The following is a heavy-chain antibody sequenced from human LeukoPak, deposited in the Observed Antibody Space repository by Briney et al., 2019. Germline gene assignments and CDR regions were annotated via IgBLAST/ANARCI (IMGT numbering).Heavy chain of an antibody. CDR2: IYTSGST. J-gene: IGHJ6*03. CDR3: ARDRRLTGEYSDKSGYYDYYYMDV. D-gene: IGHD2/OR15-2a*01. V-gene: IGHV4-61*02. Sequence: MPSETLSLTCTVSGGSISSGSYYWSWIRQPAGKGLEWIGRIYTSGSTNYNPSLESRVTISVDTSKNQFSLNLYSVTAADTAVYYCARDRRLTGEYSDKSGYYDYYYMDVWGKGTTVTISS. CDR1: GGSISSGSYY.